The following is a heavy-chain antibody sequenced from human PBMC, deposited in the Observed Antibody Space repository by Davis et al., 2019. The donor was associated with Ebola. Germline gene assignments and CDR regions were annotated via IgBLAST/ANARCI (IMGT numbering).Heavy chain of an antibody. V-gene: IGHV3-23*01. CDR3: AKNQLLHFDY. CDR2: ISGSGGSK. J-gene: IGHJ4*02. D-gene: IGHD2-2*01. Sequence: GGSLRLSCAVSDIIFTSYAMSWVRQAPGKGLEWVSAISGSGGSKYYADSVKGRFTISRDNSKNTLYLQMNSLRAEDTAVYYCAKNQLLHFDYWGQGTLVTVSS. CDR1: DIIFTSYA.